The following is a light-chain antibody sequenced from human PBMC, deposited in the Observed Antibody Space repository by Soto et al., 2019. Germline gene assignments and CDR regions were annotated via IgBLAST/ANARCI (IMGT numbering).Light chain of an antibody. J-gene: IGKJ5*01. CDR1: QSVSSN. V-gene: IGKV3-11*01. Sequence: PTPPSGSPGERTPLPCRASQSVSSNLAWYQQKPGQAPRLLIYDASNRATGIPARFSGSGSGTDFTLTISSLEPEDFAVYYCQQRSNWPPITFGQGTRLEIK. CDR3: QQRSNWPPIT. CDR2: DAS.